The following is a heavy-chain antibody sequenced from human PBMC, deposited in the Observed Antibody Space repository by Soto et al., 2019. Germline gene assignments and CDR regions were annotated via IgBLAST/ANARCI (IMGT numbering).Heavy chain of an antibody. CDR3: AGGSGWLITD. Sequence: EVQLVESGGGLVQPGGSLRLSCAASGFTYSSNWMNWVLQAPGKGLEWVANIKQDGSEQYYVDSVKGRFTISRDNAKNSQYLQMTSLRVEDTAIYYCAGGSGWLITDWGQGTLVTVSS. CDR1: GFTYSSNW. D-gene: IGHD6-19*01. V-gene: IGHV3-7*04. J-gene: IGHJ4*02. CDR2: IKQDGSEQ.